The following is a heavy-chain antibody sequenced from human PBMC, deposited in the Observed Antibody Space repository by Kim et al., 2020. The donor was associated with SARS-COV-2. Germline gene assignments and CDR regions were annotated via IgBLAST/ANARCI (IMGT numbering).Heavy chain of an antibody. V-gene: IGHV3-23*01. D-gene: IGHD4-17*01. CDR3: AKNGDYNSEYYFDY. Sequence: GGSLRLSCAASGFTFSTYAMSWVRQAPGKGLEWVSGISGGGGSTYYADSVKGXFTISRDNSKNTLYLQMNSLRAEDXAVXYCAKNGDYNSEYYFDYWGQGTLVTV. J-gene: IGHJ4*02. CDR1: GFTFSTYA. CDR2: ISGGGGST.